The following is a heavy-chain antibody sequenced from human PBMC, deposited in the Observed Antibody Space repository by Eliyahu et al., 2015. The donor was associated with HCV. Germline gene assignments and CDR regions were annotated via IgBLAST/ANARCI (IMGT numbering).Heavy chain of an antibody. V-gene: IGHV3-15*01. CDR1: GFTFSNAW. CDR2: IKSKTDGGTT. D-gene: IGHD3-22*01. J-gene: IGHJ4*02. Sequence: EVQLVESGGGLVKPGGSLRLSCXASGFTFSNAWMSWVRQXPGXGLEWVGRIKSKTDGGTTDYAAPVKGRFTISRDDSKNTLYLQMNSLKTEDTAVYYCTTDPSNDSSGYARPYWGQGTLVTVSS. CDR3: TTDPSNDSSGYARPY.